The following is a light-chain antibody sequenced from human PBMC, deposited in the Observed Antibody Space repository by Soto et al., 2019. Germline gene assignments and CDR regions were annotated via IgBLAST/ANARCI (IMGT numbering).Light chain of an antibody. V-gene: IGKV3D-15*01. CDR2: GAS. CDR1: QTVSSN. CDR3: QQYNKWPLT. J-gene: IGKJ4*01. Sequence: EIVMTQSPATLSVSPGERATLSCRASQTVSSNLAWYQQQPGQAPRLLIYGASTRATGIPARFSGSGSGTEFTLTIGSLQSEDFAIYYCQQYNKWPLTFGGGTKVETK.